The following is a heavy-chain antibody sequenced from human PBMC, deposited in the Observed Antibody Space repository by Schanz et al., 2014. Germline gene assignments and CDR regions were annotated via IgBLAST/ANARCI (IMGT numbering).Heavy chain of an antibody. Sequence: PGGSLRLSCAASGFTFSAYYMTWIRQAPGKGLEWLSYISDSGTYTNYADSVKGRFTISRDNAKSSLYLQMNSLRVEDTAVYYCAASSGWHPSTDYWGQGTLVTVSS. V-gene: IGHV3-11*03. CDR1: GFTFSAYY. CDR2: ISDSGTYT. J-gene: IGHJ4*02. CDR3: AASSGWHPSTDY. D-gene: IGHD6-19*01.